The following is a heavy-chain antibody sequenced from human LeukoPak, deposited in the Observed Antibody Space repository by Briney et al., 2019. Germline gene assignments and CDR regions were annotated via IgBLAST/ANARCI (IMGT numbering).Heavy chain of an antibody. D-gene: IGHD3-3*02. J-gene: IGHJ4*02. CDR2: IDPSDSYT. V-gene: IGHV5-10-1*01. CDR3: ARHSSIIGVVERQGQLDY. Sequence: GESLKISCKGSGFSFISYWIGWVRQMPGKGLEWMGKIDPSDSYTIYNPSFQGHVTVSSDKSISTAYLQWSSLKDSDTAIYYCARHSSIIGVVERQGQLDYWGQGTLVTVSS. CDR1: GFSFISYW.